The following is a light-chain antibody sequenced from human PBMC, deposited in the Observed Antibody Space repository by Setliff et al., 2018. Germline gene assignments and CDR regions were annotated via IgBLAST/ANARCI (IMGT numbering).Light chain of an antibody. J-gene: IGLJ2*01. CDR2: RNA. CDR1: SSNIGRNY. Sequence: QSVLTQPPSASETPGQRVTISCSGRSSNIGRNYVYWYQQFPGMAPRLLIYRNAQRPSGVPDRFSGSKSGASASLAITGLRSEAGADYYCAAWDDVLSAVVFGGGTKVTVL. V-gene: IGLV1-47*01. CDR3: AAWDDVLSAVV.